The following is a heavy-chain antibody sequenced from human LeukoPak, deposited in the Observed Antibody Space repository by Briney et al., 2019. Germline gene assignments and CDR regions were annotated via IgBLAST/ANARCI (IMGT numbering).Heavy chain of an antibody. CDR1: GTSITRTY. J-gene: IGHJ4*02. CDR3: ARGLGMVRGVNADY. V-gene: IGHV4-59*12. Sequence: SETLSLTCTVSGTSITRTYWSWIRQPPGRGLESVGYVYDTGDTNYNPSLKSRVTMSLDTSKNQFSLKLSSVTAADTAVYYCARGLGMVRGVNADYWGQGTLVTVSS. D-gene: IGHD3-10*01. CDR2: VYDTGDT.